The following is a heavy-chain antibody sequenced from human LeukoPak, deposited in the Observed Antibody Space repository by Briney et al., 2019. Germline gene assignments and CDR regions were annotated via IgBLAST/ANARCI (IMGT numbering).Heavy chain of an antibody. CDR2: IIPILGIA. J-gene: IGHJ4*02. Sequence: KISCKGSGYSFTSYWIGWVRQMPGKGLEWMGRIIPILGIANYAQKFQGRVTITADKSTSTAYMELSSLRSEDTAVYYCASGRDGYNYRAFDYWGQGTLVTVSS. CDR1: GYSFTSYW. D-gene: IGHD5-24*01. CDR3: ASGRDGYNYRAFDY. V-gene: IGHV1-69*02.